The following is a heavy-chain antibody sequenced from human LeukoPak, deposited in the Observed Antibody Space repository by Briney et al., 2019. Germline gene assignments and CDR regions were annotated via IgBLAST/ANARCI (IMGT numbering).Heavy chain of an antibody. CDR3: AQDKYSYGFGPFDY. V-gene: IGHV3-9*01. D-gene: IGHD5-18*01. Sequence: GGSLRLSCAASGFTFDDYAMHWVRQAPGKGLEWVSGISWNSGSIGYADSVKGRFTISRDNAKNSLYLQMNSLRAEDTAVYYCAQDKYSYGFGPFDYWGQGTLVTASS. CDR1: GFTFDDYA. CDR2: ISWNSGSI. J-gene: IGHJ4*02.